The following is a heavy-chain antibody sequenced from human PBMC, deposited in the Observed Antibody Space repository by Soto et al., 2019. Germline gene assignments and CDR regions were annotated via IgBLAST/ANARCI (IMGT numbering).Heavy chain of an antibody. CDR2: IYYSGST. D-gene: IGHD3-3*01. Sequence: SETLSLPCTVSGGSISSISYYWGWIRQPPGKGLEWIGSIYYSGSTYYNPSLKSRVTISVDTSKNQFSLKLSSVTAADTAVYYCARHRYYDFWSGYLGWFDPWGQGTLVTVSS. CDR3: ARHRYYDFWSGYLGWFDP. CDR1: GGSISSISYY. V-gene: IGHV4-39*01. J-gene: IGHJ5*02.